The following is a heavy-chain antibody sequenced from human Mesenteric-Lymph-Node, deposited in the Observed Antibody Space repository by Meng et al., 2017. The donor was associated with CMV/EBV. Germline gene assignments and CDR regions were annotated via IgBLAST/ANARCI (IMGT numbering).Heavy chain of an antibody. D-gene: IGHD3-9*01. CDR3: ARGSSYDILTGYFDY. Sequence: VELTRGDGGLLEPSGTLSVTCAVYCGSFSGYYWNWIRQSPEKGLEWIGEINHSGSTTYNPSFTSRIIISVDTSTNQISLNMSSVTAADTAVYYCARGSSYDILTGYFDYWGQGALVTVSS. CDR1: CGSFSGYY. CDR2: INHSGST. J-gene: IGHJ4*02. V-gene: IGHV4-34*02.